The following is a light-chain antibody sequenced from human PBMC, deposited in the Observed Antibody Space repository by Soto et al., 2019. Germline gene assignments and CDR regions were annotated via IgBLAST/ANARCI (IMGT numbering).Light chain of an antibody. V-gene: IGKV3-15*01. CDR2: GAS. CDR1: QSVSSN. Sequence: EIVMTQSRATLSVSPGERATLSCRASQSVSSNLAWYQQKPGQAPRLLIYGASTRATGIPARFSGSGSGTEFNLTISSLQSEDFAVYYCQQYNNWPPYTFGQGTKLEIK. CDR3: QQYNNWPPYT. J-gene: IGKJ2*01.